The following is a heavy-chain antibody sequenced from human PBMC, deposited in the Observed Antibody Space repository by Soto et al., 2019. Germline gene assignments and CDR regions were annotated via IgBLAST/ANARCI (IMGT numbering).Heavy chain of an antibody. D-gene: IGHD2-8*01. Sequence: GGSLRLSCAASGFTVSSNYMSWVRQAPGKGLEWVSVIYSGGSTYYADSVKGRFTISRDNSKNTLYLQMNSLRAEDTAVYYCARVNSKWWLIDYWGQGTLVTVSS. V-gene: IGHV3-66*01. CDR2: IYSGGST. CDR1: GFTVSSNY. J-gene: IGHJ4*02. CDR3: ARVNSKWWLIDY.